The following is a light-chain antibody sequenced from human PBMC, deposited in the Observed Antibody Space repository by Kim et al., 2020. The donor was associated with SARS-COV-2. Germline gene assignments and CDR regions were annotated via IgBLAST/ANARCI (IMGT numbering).Light chain of an antibody. V-gene: IGLV2-14*01. CDR1: SSDVGHCKY. Sequence: GQPITISCTGTSSDVGHCKYVSWYQQHPGKAPKLIICEVSERPSGVSNRLSGSKSDNTASLTISGLQAEDEADYYCTSCTTSNTWVFGGGTKMTVL. J-gene: IGLJ3*02. CDR3: TSCTTSNTWV. CDR2: EVS.